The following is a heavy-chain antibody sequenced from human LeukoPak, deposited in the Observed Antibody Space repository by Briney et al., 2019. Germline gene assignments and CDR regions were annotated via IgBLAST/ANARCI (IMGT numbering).Heavy chain of an antibody. V-gene: IGHV3-33*06. J-gene: IGHJ4*02. D-gene: IGHD6-13*01. Sequence: SGGSLRLSCAASGFTFSSYGMHWVRQAPGKGLEWVAVIWYDGSNKYYADSVKGRFTISRDNSKNTLYLQMNSLRAEDTAVYYCAKDPEQQLAFFDYWGQGTLVTVSS. CDR3: AKDPEQQLAFFDY. CDR2: IWYDGSNK. CDR1: GFTFSSYG.